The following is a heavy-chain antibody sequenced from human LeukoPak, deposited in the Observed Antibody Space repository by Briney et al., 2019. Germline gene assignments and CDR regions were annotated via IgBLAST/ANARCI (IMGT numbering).Heavy chain of an antibody. D-gene: IGHD4-17*01. CDR1: GFSFSSFE. V-gene: IGHV3-48*03. CDR2: ITNTGRTI. Sequence: PGGSLRLSCVASGFSFSSFEMNWVCQAPGKGLEWLSYITNTGRTIYYADSVKGRFTISRDNAKNSLYLHMNSLRGDDTAIYYCARGGAYGMMGYWGQGTLVTVSS. J-gene: IGHJ4*02. CDR3: ARGGAYGMMGY.